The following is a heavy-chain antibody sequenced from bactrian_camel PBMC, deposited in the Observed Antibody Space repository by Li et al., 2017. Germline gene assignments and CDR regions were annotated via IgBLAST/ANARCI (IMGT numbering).Heavy chain of an antibody. D-gene: IGHD1*01. CDR3: ASRPLDSSYLCTAAGLSPHSFDS. V-gene: IGHV3S53*01. CDR2: IAGDGRT. CDR1: GYTLPMN. Sequence: VQLVESGGGLVQPGGSLRLSCEASGYTLPMNMGWFRRLPGQEREGVAAIAGDGRTDYADSVKGRFTISQDKAKSTIDLQMNSLKAEDTAMYYCASRPLDSSYLCTAAGLSPHSFDSWGQGTQVTVS. J-gene: IGHJ6*01.